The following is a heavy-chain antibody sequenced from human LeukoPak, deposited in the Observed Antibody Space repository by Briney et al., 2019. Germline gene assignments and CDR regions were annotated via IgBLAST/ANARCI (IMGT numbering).Heavy chain of an antibody. J-gene: IGHJ4*02. Sequence: PGGSLRLSCAASGFTFDDYAMHWVRQAPGKGLEWVSGISWNSGSIGYADSVKGRFTISRDNSKNTLYLQMNSLRAEDTAVYYCATSSSSWDYFDYWGQGTLVTVSS. V-gene: IGHV3-9*01. CDR1: GFTFDDYA. D-gene: IGHD6-13*01. CDR2: ISWNSGSI. CDR3: ATSSSSWDYFDY.